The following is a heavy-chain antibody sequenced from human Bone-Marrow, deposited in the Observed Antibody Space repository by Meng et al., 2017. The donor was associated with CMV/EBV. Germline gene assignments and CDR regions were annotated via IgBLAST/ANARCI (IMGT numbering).Heavy chain of an antibody. CDR2: INPSGGST. J-gene: IGHJ4*02. V-gene: IGHV1-46*01. CDR3: ARGLAARPPEY. D-gene: IGHD6-6*01. Sequence: ASVKVSCKASGYTFTSYYMHWVRQAPGQGLEWMGIINPSGGSTSYAQKFQGRVTITADKSTSTAYMELSSLRSEDTAVYYCARGLAARPPEYWGQGTLVTGSS. CDR1: GYTFTSYY.